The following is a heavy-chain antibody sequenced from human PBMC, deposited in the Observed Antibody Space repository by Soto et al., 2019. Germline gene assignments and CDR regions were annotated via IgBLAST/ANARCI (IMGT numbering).Heavy chain of an antibody. CDR3: ARDLTTYGSPHFDY. CDR2: INSGGTYR. J-gene: IGHJ4*02. Sequence: EEQLVESGGGLVKRGGSLRLSCAASGFMFSSYRMNWVRQAPGKGLEWVSSINSGGTYRYYADSVQGRFTISRNNARNSLYLEMNSLGVEDTAVYYCARDLTTYGSPHFDYWGQGTLVTV. CDR1: GFMFSSYR. V-gene: IGHV3-21*06. D-gene: IGHD3-10*01.